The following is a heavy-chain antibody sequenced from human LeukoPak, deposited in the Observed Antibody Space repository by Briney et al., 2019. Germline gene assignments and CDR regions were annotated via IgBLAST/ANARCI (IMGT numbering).Heavy chain of an antibody. CDR3: ARDIASLAFDT. J-gene: IGHJ3*02. D-gene: IGHD2-21*01. CDR2: ISGDGGIT. CDR1: GFTFNAHG. V-gene: IGHV3-23*01. Sequence: PGGSLRLSCTTSGFTFNAHGMNWVRQAPGKGLEWVSGISGDGGITWYADAVRGRFTISRDNSQNTLSLQMSSLRAEDTAVFYCARDIASLAFDTWGRGTVVTVSS.